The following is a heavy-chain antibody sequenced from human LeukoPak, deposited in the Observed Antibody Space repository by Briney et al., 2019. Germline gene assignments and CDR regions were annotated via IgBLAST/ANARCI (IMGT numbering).Heavy chain of an antibody. CDR2: IYYSGST. CDR3: ARGNWNDVVGYYFDY. D-gene: IGHD1-1*01. CDR1: GGSISSYY. Sequence: SETLSLTCTVSGGSISSYYWSWIRQPPGKGLEWIGYIYYSGSTNYNPSLKSRVTISVDSSKNQFSLKLSSVTAADTAVYYCARGNWNDVVGYYFDYWGQGTLVTVSS. V-gene: IGHV4-59*08. J-gene: IGHJ4*02.